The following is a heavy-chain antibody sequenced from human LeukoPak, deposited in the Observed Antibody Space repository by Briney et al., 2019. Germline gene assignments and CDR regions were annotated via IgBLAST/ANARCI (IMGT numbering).Heavy chain of an antibody. CDR2: SNDSGGT. CDR3: ARQGHPIAAAQGAFDI. D-gene: IGHD6-13*01. J-gene: IGHJ3*02. CDR1: GGTFSGYY. V-gene: IGHV4-34*01. Sequence: SETLSLTCAVYGGTFSGYYWSWIRQPPGKRLEWVGESNDSGGTNYNPSLKSRVTISVDTSKNQFSLKLSSVTAADTAVYYCARQGHPIAAAQGAFDIWGQGTVVTVSS.